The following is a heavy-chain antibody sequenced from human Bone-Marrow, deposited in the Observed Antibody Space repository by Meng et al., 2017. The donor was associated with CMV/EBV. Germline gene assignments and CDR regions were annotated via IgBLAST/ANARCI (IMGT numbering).Heavy chain of an antibody. J-gene: IGHJ3*02. CDR1: GFTFDDYG. V-gene: IGHV3-20*04. Sequence: GESLKISCAASGFTFDDYGMSWVRQAPGKGLEWVSGINWNGGSTGYADSVKGRFTISRDNAKNSLYLQMNSLRAEDTAVYYCASLWDAFDIWGQGTMVTVSS. CDR2: INWNGGST. CDR3: ASLWDAFDI. D-gene: IGHD2-21*01.